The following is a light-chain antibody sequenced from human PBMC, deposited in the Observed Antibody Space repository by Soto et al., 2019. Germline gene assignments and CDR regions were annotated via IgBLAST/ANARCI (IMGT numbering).Light chain of an antibody. V-gene: IGKV3-15*01. J-gene: IGKJ3*01. CDR2: DAT. CDR3: QQYKSCPFT. CDR1: QSLDSN. Sequence: EIVVTHSPATLSVSPGERATLSCRASQSLDSNLAWYRQKPGQAHRLLIYDATTRATGIPARFSGSGSGTEFTLTISSLQSEDFAIYYCQQYKSCPFTFGPGTKVEI.